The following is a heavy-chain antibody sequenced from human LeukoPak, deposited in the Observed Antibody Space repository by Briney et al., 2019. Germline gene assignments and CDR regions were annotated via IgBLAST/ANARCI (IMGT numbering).Heavy chain of an antibody. CDR3: AKVGQTYYYDSSKDY. Sequence: GGSLRLSCAASGFTFSSYSMTWVRQAPGKGLEWVSSISSSSSYIYYADSVKGRFTISRDNAKNSLYLQMNSLRAEDTAVYYCAKVGQTYYYDSSKDYWGQGTLVTVSS. J-gene: IGHJ4*02. CDR1: GFTFSSYS. V-gene: IGHV3-21*04. D-gene: IGHD3-22*01. CDR2: ISSSSSYI.